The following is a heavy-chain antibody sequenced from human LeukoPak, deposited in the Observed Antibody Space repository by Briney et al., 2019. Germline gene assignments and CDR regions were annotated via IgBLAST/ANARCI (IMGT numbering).Heavy chain of an antibody. D-gene: IGHD3-10*01. J-gene: IGHJ5*02. Sequence: GRSLRLSCAASGFSFRNYGMHWVRQAPGKGLEWVALIWYDGSNKHYADSVKGRFTTSRDNSKNTLFLQMNSLTTEDTAVYYCARGGSALIRRDGWSDPWGQGTLVTVSS. V-gene: IGHV3-33*01. CDR3: ARGGSALIRRDGWSDP. CDR2: IWYDGSNK. CDR1: GFSFRNYG.